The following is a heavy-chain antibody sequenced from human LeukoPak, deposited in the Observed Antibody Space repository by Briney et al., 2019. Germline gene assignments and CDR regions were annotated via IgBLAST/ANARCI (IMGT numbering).Heavy chain of an antibody. D-gene: IGHD3-9*01. J-gene: IGHJ3*02. CDR2: INWNSGSI. CDR3: AKGGDVDILNSHDAFDI. V-gene: IGHV3-9*01. Sequence: GGSLRLSCAGSGFTFDDYAMHWVRHPPGKGLEWVSGINWNSGSIGYAGSVKGRFTISRDNAKNSLYLQMNSLRAEDTALYYCAKGGDVDILNSHDAFDIWGQGTMVTVSS. CDR1: GFTFDDYA.